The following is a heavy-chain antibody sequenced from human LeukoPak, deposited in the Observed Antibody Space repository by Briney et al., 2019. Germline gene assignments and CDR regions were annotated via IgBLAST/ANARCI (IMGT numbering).Heavy chain of an antibody. CDR2: ISYDGSNK. V-gene: IGHV3-30*18. Sequence: GGSLRLSCAASGFTFSSYGMHWVRQAPGKGLEGVAVISYDGSNKYYADSVKGRFTISRDNSKNTLYLQMNSLRAEDTAVYYCAKDSSSGDYVIDYWGQGTLVTVSS. D-gene: IGHD4-17*01. J-gene: IGHJ4*02. CDR3: AKDSSSGDYVIDY. CDR1: GFTFSSYG.